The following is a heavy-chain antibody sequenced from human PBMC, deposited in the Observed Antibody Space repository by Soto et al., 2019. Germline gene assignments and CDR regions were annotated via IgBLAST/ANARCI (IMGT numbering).Heavy chain of an antibody. CDR1: GGSFSGYY. CDR3: ARGRRRVGATFYYYYGMDV. D-gene: IGHD1-26*01. CDR2: INHSGST. V-gene: IGHV4-34*01. J-gene: IGHJ6*02. Sequence: PSETLSLTCAVYGGSFSGYYWSWIRQPPGKGLEWIGEINHSGSTNYNPSLKSRVTISVDTSKNQFSLKLSSVTAADTAVYYCARGRRRVGATFYYYYGMDVWGQGTTVTVSS.